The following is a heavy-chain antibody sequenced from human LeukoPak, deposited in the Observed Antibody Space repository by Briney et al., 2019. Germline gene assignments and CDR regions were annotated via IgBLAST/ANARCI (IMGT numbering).Heavy chain of an antibody. J-gene: IGHJ6*02. CDR2: ISYDGSNK. Sequence: GRSLRLSCAASGFTFSSYGMHWVRQAPGKGLEWVAVISYDGSNKYYADSVKGRFTISRDNSKNTLYLQMNSLRAEDTAVYYCAKDRVPPVYYDSSGLYYYYGMDVWGQGTTVTVSS. D-gene: IGHD3-22*01. V-gene: IGHV3-30*18. CDR1: GFTFSSYG. CDR3: AKDRVPPVYYDSSGLYYYYGMDV.